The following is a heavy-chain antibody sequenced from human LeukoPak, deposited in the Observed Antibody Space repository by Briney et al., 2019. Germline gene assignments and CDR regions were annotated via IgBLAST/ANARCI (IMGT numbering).Heavy chain of an antibody. CDR2: IWYDGSNK. J-gene: IGHJ6*03. D-gene: IGHD2-15*01. V-gene: IGHV3-33*07. Sequence: GGSLRLSCIPSGFTFNSYAMFWVRQAPGKGLEWVSLIWYDGSNKYYADSVKGRFTISRDNSKNTLYLQMNSLRAEDTAVYYCARARGWQPNYYYYYMDVWGTGTTVTVSS. CDR1: GFTFNSYA. CDR3: ARARGWQPNYYYYYMDV.